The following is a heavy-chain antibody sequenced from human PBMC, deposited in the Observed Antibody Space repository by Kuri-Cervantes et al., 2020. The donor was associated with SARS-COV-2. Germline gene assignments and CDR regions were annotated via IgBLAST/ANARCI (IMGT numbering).Heavy chain of an antibody. CDR2: INAGNGNT. CDR3: ARGKKGNFDY. D-gene: IGHD3-10*01. Sequence: ASVKVSCKASGGTFSSYAISWVRQAPGQRLEWMGWINAGNGNTKYSQKFQGRVTITRDTSASTAYMELSSLRSEDTAVYYCARGKKGNFDYWGQGTLVTVSS. J-gene: IGHJ4*02. CDR1: GGTFSSYA. V-gene: IGHV1-3*01.